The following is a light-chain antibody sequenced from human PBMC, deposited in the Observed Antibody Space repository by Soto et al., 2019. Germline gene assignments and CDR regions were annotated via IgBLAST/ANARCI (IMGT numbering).Light chain of an antibody. CDR2: EDN. CDR3: QSYDSSSVV. J-gene: IGLJ2*01. CDR1: SGSIASNY. V-gene: IGLV6-57*04. Sequence: NFMLTQPHSVSESPGKTVTISCTRSSGSIASNYVQWYQQRPGSAPTTVIYEDNQRPSGVPDRFSGSIDSSSNSASLTISXXKTEDEADYYCQSYDSSSVVFGGGTKLTVL.